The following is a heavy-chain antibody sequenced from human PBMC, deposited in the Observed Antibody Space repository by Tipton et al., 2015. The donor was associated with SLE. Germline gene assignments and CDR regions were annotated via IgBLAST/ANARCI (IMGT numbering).Heavy chain of an antibody. CDR2: IYDSGTT. CDR3: ARLGVMSTFGGIIGDWFDP. Sequence: LRLSCTISGGSISSYYWSWIRQPPGKGLEWIGYIYDSGTTNYNPSLKSRVTISVDTSKYQFSLKLSSVTAADTAVYYCARLGVMSTFGGIIGDWFDPWGQGTLVTVSS. J-gene: IGHJ5*02. D-gene: IGHD3-16*02. V-gene: IGHV4-59*01. CDR1: GGSISSYY.